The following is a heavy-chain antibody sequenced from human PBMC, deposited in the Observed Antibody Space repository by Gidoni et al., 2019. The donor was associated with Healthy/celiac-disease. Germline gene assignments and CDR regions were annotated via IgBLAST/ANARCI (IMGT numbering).Heavy chain of an antibody. Sequence: VQLVESGGGLFKPGGSLRLSCAASGFTFSDYYMSWIRQAPGKGRGCVSYMSSSGSNIYYAESVKGRFTIYRDNAKNSLYLQMNSLRAEDTAVYYGARERFGESIGLVYYWGQGTLVTVSS. J-gene: IGHJ4*02. CDR3: ARERFGESIGLVYY. CDR2: MSSSGSNI. D-gene: IGHD3-10*01. CDR1: GFTFSDYY. V-gene: IGHV3-11*01.